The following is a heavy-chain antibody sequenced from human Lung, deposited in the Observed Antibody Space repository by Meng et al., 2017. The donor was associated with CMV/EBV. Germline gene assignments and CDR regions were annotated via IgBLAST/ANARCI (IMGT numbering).Heavy chain of an antibody. V-gene: IGHV3-23*01. CDR2: ISGSGGST. Sequence: GGSLRLSXAASGFTFSSYAMSWVRQAPGKGLEWVSAISGSGGSTYYADFVKGRFTISRDNSKNTLYLQMNSLRAEDTAVYYCAKDQSSWYGTGDDNWFDPWGQGTLVTVSS. CDR1: GFTFSSYA. J-gene: IGHJ5*02. CDR3: AKDQSSWYGTGDDNWFDP. D-gene: IGHD6-13*01.